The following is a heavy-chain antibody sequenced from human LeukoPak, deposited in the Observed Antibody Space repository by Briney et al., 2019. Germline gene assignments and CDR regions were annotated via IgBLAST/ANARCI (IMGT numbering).Heavy chain of an antibody. D-gene: IGHD5-12*01. CDR1: GGSISSGGYS. V-gene: IGHV4-30-2*01. CDR2: IYYSGST. J-gene: IGHJ4*02. Sequence: SQTLSLTCAVSGGSISSGGYSWSWIRQPPGKGLEWIGYIYYSGSTYYNPSLKSRVTISVDRSKNQFSLKLSSVTAADTAVYYCARYHSGYDFFDYWGQGTLVTVSS. CDR3: ARYHSGYDFFDY.